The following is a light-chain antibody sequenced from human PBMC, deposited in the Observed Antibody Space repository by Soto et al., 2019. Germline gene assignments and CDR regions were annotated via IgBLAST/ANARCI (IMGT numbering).Light chain of an antibody. V-gene: IGKV3D-20*01. J-gene: IGKJ1*01. CDR1: QSVSSSY. CDR2: DAS. Sequence: EILMTQSPATMSLSPGERATLSCGASQSVSSSYLAWYQQRPGLAPRLLIYDASKRATGIPNRFRGSGSGTAFTLTMSGLEPEDFAVYFCLQYGSSPRTFGQGTRVEMK. CDR3: LQYGSSPRT.